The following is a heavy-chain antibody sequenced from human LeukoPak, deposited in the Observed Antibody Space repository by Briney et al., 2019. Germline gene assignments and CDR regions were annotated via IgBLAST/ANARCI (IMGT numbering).Heavy chain of an antibody. Sequence: SETLSLTCAVYGGSFSGYYWSWIRQPPGKGLEWIGEINHSGSTNYNPSLKSRVTISVDTSKNQFSLKLSSVTAADTAVYYCARAVRHVVPAGDYYFDYWGQGTLVTVS. CDR2: INHSGST. CDR1: GGSFSGYY. J-gene: IGHJ4*02. D-gene: IGHD2-2*01. CDR3: ARAVRHVVPAGDYYFDY. V-gene: IGHV4-34*01.